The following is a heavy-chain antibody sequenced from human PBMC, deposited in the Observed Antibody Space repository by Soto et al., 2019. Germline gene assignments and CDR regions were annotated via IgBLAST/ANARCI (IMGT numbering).Heavy chain of an antibody. V-gene: IGHV3-49*04. CDR2: IRSKAYGGTT. CDR1: GFTFGDYA. J-gene: IGHJ6*02. CDR3: TRALLYSGSYYYYGMDV. Sequence: GWSLRLSCTASGFTFGDYAMSWVRQAPGKGLEWVGFIRSKAYGGTTEYAASVKGRFTISRDDSKSIAYLQMNSLKTEDTAVYYCTRALLYSGSYYYYGMDVWGQGTTVTVSS. D-gene: IGHD1-26*01.